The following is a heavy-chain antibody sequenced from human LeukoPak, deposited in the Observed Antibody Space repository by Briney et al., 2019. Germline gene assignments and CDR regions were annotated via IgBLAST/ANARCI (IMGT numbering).Heavy chain of an antibody. Sequence: SETLSLTCTVSGDSISRTSYYWGWIRQPPGKGLEWIGNIYYLGTTYYNPSLKSRVTISVDTPKNQFSLQLSSVTAADTAIYYCARQGDLPVAGSIYFHHWGQGTLVTVSS. CDR2: IYYLGTT. J-gene: IGHJ1*01. CDR1: GDSISRTSYY. D-gene: IGHD2-21*01. V-gene: IGHV4-39*01. CDR3: ARQGDLPVAGSIYFHH.